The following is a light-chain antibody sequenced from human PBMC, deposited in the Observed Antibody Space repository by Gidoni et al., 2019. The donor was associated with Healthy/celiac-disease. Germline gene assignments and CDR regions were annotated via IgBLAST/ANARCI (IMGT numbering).Light chain of an antibody. Sequence: TQSPSTLSVSPGERATLSCSASQNFSSNLAWYQQKPGQATRLLIYGASNRDTGITARVSGSGSGTEFTLTISSLKSEDFAVYYCKQYNNWHQKYTFGQGTKLEIK. V-gene: IGKV3-15*01. CDR2: GAS. CDR1: QNFSSN. CDR3: KQYNNWHQKYT. J-gene: IGKJ2*01.